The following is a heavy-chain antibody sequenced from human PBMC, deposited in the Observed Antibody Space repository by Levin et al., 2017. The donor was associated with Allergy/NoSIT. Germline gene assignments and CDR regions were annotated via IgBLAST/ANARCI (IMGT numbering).Heavy chain of an antibody. V-gene: IGHV4-61*01. J-gene: IGHJ5*02. D-gene: IGHD6-19*01. CDR3: ARDRSSGWTGFDP. Sequence: SETLSLTCTVSGGSVSSGSYYWSWIRQPPGKGLEWIGYIYYSGSTNYNPSLKSRVTISVDTSKNQFSLKLSSVTAADTAVYYCARDRSSGWTGFDPWGQGTLVTVSS. CDR1: GGSVSSGSYY. CDR2: IYYSGST.